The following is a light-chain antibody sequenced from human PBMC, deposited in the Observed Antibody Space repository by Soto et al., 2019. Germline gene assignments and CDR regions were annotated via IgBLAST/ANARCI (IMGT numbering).Light chain of an antibody. Sequence: DIQMTQSPSSLSASVGDRVTITCRASQSISSYLNWYQQKPGKAPKLLIYAASSLQCGVPSRFSCSGSGTDFTLTISSLQPEDFATYYCQQSYSTPFTFGPGTKVDIK. CDR1: QSISSY. CDR3: QQSYSTPFT. CDR2: AAS. V-gene: IGKV1-39*01. J-gene: IGKJ3*01.